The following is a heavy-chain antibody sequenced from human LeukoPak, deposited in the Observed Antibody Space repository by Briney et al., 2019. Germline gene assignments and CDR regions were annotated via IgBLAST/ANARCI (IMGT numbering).Heavy chain of an antibody. V-gene: IGHV3-43*02. J-gene: IGHJ6*03. Sequence: GGSLRLSRAASGFTFDDYAMHWVRQAPGKGLEWVSLISGDGGSTYYADSVKGRFTISRDNSKNSLYLQMNSLRTEDAALYYCAKDAVKYGDSLDYYYYYMDVWGKGTTVTVSS. D-gene: IGHD4-17*01. CDR3: AKDAVKYGDSLDYYYYYMDV. CDR2: ISGDGGST. CDR1: GFTFDDYA.